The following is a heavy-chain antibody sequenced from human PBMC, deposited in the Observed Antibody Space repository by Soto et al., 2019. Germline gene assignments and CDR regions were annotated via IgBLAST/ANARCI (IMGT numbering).Heavy chain of an antibody. CDR1: GFTFSSYS. CDR3: AREGGGSSDYYYYYGMDV. CDR2: ISSSSSYI. J-gene: IGHJ6*02. D-gene: IGHD6-6*01. Sequence: PGGSLRLSCAASGFTFSSYSMNWVRQAPGKGLEWVSSISSSSSYIYYADSVKGRFTISRDNAKNSLYLQMNSLRAEDTAVYYCAREGGGSSDYYYYYGMDVCGQGTTVTVSS. V-gene: IGHV3-21*01.